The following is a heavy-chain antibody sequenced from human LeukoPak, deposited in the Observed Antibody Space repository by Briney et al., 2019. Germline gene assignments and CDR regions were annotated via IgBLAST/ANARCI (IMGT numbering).Heavy chain of an antibody. CDR3: ARDRGYDMNFFDY. V-gene: IGHV3-66*01. CDR2: IYSGGST. J-gene: IGHJ4*02. CDR1: GFTFSSYA. D-gene: IGHD5-12*01. Sequence: GGSLRLSCAASGFTFSSYAMSWVRQAPGKGLEWVSVIYSGGSTYYADSVKGRFTISRDNSKNTLYLQMNRLRAEDTAVYYCARDRGYDMNFFDYWGQGTLVTVSS.